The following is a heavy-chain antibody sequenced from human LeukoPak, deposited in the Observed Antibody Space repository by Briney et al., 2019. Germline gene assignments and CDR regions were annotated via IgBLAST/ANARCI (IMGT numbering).Heavy chain of an antibody. CDR2: IWYDGSNK. D-gene: IGHD3-10*01. Sequence: SLRLSCAASGFTFSSYGMHWVRQAPGEGLEWVAVIWYDGSNKYYADSVKGRFTISRDNSKNTLYLQMNSLRAEDTAVYYCARDITMVRGVSYYFDYWGQGTLVTVSS. CDR3: ARDITMVRGVSYYFDY. CDR1: GFTFSSYG. J-gene: IGHJ4*02. V-gene: IGHV3-33*01.